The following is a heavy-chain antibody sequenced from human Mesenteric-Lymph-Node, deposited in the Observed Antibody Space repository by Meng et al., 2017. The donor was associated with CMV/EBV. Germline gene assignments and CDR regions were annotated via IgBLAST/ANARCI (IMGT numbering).Heavy chain of an antibody. CDR3: ARGNAGSGFFGTGWFDP. Sequence: GESLKISCAASGFTFSSYGMHWVRQAPGKGLEWVAFIRYDGSNKYYADSVKGRFTISRDNSKNTLYLQMNSLRGDDTAVYYCARGNAGSGFFGTGWFDPWGQGTLVTVSS. V-gene: IGHV3-30*02. CDR1: GFTFSSYG. D-gene: IGHD3-3*01. CDR2: IRYDGSNK. J-gene: IGHJ5*02.